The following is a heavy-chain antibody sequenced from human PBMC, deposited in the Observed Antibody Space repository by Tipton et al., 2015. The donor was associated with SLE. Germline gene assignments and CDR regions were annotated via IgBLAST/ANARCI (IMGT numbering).Heavy chain of an antibody. Sequence: GLVKPSETLSLTCTVSGGSISSYYWSWIRQPPGKGLEWIGRVYSSGSTIYNPSIKSRITLSLDTSKNQFSLRVNSATAADTAVYYCARGGGSYYDYWGQGTLVTVSS. CDR2: VYSSGST. V-gene: IGHV4-4*07. CDR3: ARGGGSYYDY. D-gene: IGHD1-26*01. J-gene: IGHJ4*02. CDR1: GGSISSYY.